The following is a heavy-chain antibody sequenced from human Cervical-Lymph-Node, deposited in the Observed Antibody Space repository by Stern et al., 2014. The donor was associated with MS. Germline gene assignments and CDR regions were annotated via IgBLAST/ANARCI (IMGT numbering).Heavy chain of an antibody. CDR3: ARVRSGGYSDV. J-gene: IGHJ4*02. D-gene: IGHD1-26*01. V-gene: IGHV1-8*01. CDR2: MNPNTGNT. CDR1: GYTFTNYD. Sequence: QVQLVQSGAEVKKPGASVKVSCKASGYTFTNYDIIWVRQAPGQGLEWVGWMNPNTGNTAFGQILQGRVTMTRNTPINTAYMEVSSLRAEDTAFYYCARVRSGGYSDVWGQGTLVTVSS.